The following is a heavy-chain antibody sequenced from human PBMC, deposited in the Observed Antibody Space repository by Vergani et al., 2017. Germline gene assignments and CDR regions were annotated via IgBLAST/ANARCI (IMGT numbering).Heavy chain of an antibody. J-gene: IGHJ3*02. V-gene: IGHV4-34*11. D-gene: IGHD4-17*01. CDR2: IYYSGST. CDR1: GGSFSGYY. Sequence: QVQLQQWGAGLLKPSETLSLTCAVYGGSFSGYYWSWIRQPPGKGLEWIGYIYYSGSTNYNPSLKSRVTISVDTSKNQFSLKLSSVTAADTAVYYCARAIGGDYGDPPDAFDIWGQGTMVTVSS. CDR3: ARAIGGDYGDPPDAFDI.